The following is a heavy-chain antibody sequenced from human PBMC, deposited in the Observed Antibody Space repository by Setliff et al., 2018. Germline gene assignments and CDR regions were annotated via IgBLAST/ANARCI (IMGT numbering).Heavy chain of an antibody. D-gene: IGHD2-15*01. J-gene: IGHJ4*02. Sequence: NPGGSLRLSCAASGFTFNDAWMSWVRQDPGKGLEWIGRIKSKSDGGATDYAAAVKGRFTISRDDSKNMVHLQMSSLKTEDTAVYYCTTRDIIVLGNFDYWGQGTLVTVSS. CDR2: IKSKSDGGAT. V-gene: IGHV3-15*01. CDR3: TTRDIIVLGNFDY. CDR1: GFTFNDAW.